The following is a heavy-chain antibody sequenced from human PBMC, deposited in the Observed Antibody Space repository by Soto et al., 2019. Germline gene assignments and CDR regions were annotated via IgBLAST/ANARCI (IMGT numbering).Heavy chain of an antibody. Sequence: PSETLSLTCTVSGGSISSYYWSWIRQPPGKGLEWIGYIYYSGSTNYNPSLKSRVTISVDTSKNQFSLKLSSVTAADTAVYYCAREVYGMDVWGQGTTVTVSS. J-gene: IGHJ6*02. CDR3: AREVYGMDV. CDR1: GGSISSYY. CDR2: IYYSGST. V-gene: IGHV4-59*01.